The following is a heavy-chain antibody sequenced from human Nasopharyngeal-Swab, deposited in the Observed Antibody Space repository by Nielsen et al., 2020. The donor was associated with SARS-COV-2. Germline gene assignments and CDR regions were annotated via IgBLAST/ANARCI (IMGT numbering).Heavy chain of an antibody. CDR3: ARGDDSSGFSITLDY. CDR1: GFTFSSYE. V-gene: IGHV3-48*03. D-gene: IGHD3-22*01. J-gene: IGHJ4*02. Sequence: GESLKISCAASGFTFSSYEMNWVRQAPGKGLERVSYISGSGSTIYYADSVKGRFTISRDNTKNSLYLQMNSLRAEDTAVYYWARGDDSSGFSITLDYWGQGTLVTVSS. CDR2: ISGSGSTI.